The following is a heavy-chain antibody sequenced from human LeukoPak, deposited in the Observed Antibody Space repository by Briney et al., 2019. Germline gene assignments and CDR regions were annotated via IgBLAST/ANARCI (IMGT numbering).Heavy chain of an antibody. V-gene: IGHV3-74*01. CDR3: ADDFWSGYYTR. J-gene: IGHJ4*02. CDR2: INTDGSST. D-gene: IGHD3-3*01. Sequence: PGGSLRLSCAASGFTFSTYWMHWVRQAPGKGLVWVSRINTDGSSTTYADSVKGRFTISRDNAKNALYLQMKSLRAEDTAVYYCADDFWSGYYTRWGQGTLVTVSS. CDR1: GFTFSTYW.